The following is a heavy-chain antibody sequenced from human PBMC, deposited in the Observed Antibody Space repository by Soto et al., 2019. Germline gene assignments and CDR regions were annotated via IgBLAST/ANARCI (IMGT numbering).Heavy chain of an antibody. CDR2: ISSSSSYI. CDR1: VFTFSSYS. CDR3: AREPDIGMTTLTTFYYYGMDV. D-gene: IGHD4-17*01. Sequence: PGGSLRLSCASSVFTFSSYSMNWVRESPGKWLEWVSSISSSSSYIYYADSVKGRFTISRDNAKNSLYLQMNSLRAEDTAVYYCAREPDIGMTTLTTFYYYGMDVWGQGTTVNVS. J-gene: IGHJ6*01. V-gene: IGHV3-21*01.